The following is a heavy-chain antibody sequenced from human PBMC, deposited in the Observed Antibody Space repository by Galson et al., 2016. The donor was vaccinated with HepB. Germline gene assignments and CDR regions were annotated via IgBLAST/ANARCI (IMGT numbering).Heavy chain of an antibody. V-gene: IGHV3-23*01. CDR2: IRGSGGGI. CDR3: AKERGNRLTMVRGVLDPFDI. Sequence: SLRLSCAGSGFTFATYPMSWVRQAPGKGLEWVSGIRGSGGGIDYEDSVKGRFTISRDTSKNTLYLKMSSLRADDTAVYYCAKERGNRLTMVRGVLDPFDIWGHGTLVTVSA. CDR1: GFTFATYP. D-gene: IGHD3-10*01. J-gene: IGHJ3*02.